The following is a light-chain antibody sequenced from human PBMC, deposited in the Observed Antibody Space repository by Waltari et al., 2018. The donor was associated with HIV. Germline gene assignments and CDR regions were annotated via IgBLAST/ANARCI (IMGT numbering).Light chain of an antibody. Sequence: EIVLTQSPVTLSLSPGERADLFCRASQSVGYFLAWYQQKPGQAPRLLIYAVSKRAAGTPARFSGSGSKTNFTLTISALEPEDFVVYYCQQRINWPLTFGGGTRVEI. V-gene: IGKV3-11*01. CDR1: QSVGYF. CDR3: QQRINWPLT. CDR2: AVS. J-gene: IGKJ4*01.